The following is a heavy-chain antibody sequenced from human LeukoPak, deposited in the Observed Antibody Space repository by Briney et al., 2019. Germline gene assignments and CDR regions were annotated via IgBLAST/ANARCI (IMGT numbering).Heavy chain of an antibody. CDR1: GGSISSHY. Sequence: SETLSLTCTVSGGSISSHYWSWIRQPPGKGLERIGYIYYSGSTNYDPSLKSRVTISVDTSKNQFSLKLSSVTAADTAVYYCARLSVAAAGTGLDYWGQGTLVTVSS. CDR2: IYYSGST. V-gene: IGHV4-59*11. D-gene: IGHD6-13*01. J-gene: IGHJ4*02. CDR3: ARLSVAAAGTGLDY.